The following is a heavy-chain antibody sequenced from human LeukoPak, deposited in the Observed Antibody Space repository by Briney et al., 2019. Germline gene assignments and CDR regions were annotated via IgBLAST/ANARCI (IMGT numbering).Heavy chain of an antibody. CDR1: GGTFSSYA. CDR2: IIPIFGTA. CDR3: ARDRYGGQPGTYG. Sequence: SVKVSCKASGGTFSSYAISWVRQAPGQGLEWMGGIIPIFGTANYAQKFQGRVTITADESTSTAYMELSSLRSEDTAVYYCARDRYGGQPGTYGWGQGTLVTVSS. J-gene: IGHJ4*02. V-gene: IGHV1-69*13. D-gene: IGHD4-23*01.